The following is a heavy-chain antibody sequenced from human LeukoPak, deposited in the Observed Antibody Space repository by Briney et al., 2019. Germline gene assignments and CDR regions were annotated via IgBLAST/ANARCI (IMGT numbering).Heavy chain of an antibody. V-gene: IGHV3-23*01. D-gene: IGHD7-27*01. CDR2: ITGSGGST. J-gene: IGHJ1*01. CDR1: GFTFRSHA. CDR3: AKDGQTGEWELEH. Sequence: GGSLRLSCAASGFTFRSHAMSWVRQAPGKGLDYVSTITGSGGSTYYANSVKGRFTVSRDNSKNTVYLQMNSLRANDTAICYCAKDGQTGEWELEHWGQGTLVTVSS.